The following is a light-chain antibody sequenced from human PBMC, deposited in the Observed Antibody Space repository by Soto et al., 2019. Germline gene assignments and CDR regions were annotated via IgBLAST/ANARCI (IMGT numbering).Light chain of an antibody. V-gene: IGLV2-14*01. Sequence: QSVLTQPASVSGSPGQSITISCTGSRGDVGGYGLVSWYQQYPGKGPTLIIYEVTNRPSGVSARFSGSKSGDTASLIISGLQAEDEADYYCSSYRRDNTQLIGTGTQVTVL. CDR2: EVT. CDR1: RGDVGGYGL. J-gene: IGLJ1*01. CDR3: SSYRRDNTQL.